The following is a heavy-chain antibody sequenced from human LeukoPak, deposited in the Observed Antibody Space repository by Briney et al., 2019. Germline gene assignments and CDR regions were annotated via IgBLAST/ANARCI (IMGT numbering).Heavy chain of an antibody. V-gene: IGHV7-4-1*02. D-gene: IGHD3-22*01. J-gene: IGHJ4*02. Sequence: ASVKVSCKASGYAFSSCAINWVRQAPGQGLEYMGWIDTKTGNPTYAQGFTGRFVFSLDTSVSTAYLQISSLKAEDTAVYYCAIHPSDSSGYFSYWGQGALVTVSS. CDR2: IDTKTGNP. CDR1: GYAFSSCA. CDR3: AIHPSDSSGYFSY.